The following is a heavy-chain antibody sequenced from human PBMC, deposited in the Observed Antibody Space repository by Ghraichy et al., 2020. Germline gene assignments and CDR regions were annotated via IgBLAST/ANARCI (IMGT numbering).Heavy chain of an antibody. CDR2: IYYSGST. D-gene: IGHD3-10*01. J-gene: IGHJ3*02. CDR3: ARASPYYYGSGSYYNLFGRLAFDI. Sequence: SETLSLTCTVSGGSISSYYWSWIRQPPGKGLEWIGYIYYSGSTNYNPSLKSRVTISVDTSKNQFSLKLSSVTAADTAVYYWARASPYYYGSGSYYNLFGRLAFDIWGQGTMVTVSS. CDR1: GGSISSYY. V-gene: IGHV4-59*01.